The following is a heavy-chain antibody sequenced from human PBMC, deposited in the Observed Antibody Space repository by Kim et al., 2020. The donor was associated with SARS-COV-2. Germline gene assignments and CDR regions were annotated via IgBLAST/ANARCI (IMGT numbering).Heavy chain of an antibody. Sequence: GGSLRLSCAASGFTFSSYGMHWVRQAPGKGLGGVAVIWYDGSNKNYADSVKGRFTISRDNSKNTLYLQMNSLRAEDTAVYYCARIEEQRVYYYGMDVWGQGTTVTVSS. J-gene: IGHJ6*02. CDR2: IWYDGSNK. CDR3: ARIEEQRVYYYGMDV. D-gene: IGHD1-26*01. CDR1: GFTFSSYG. V-gene: IGHV3-33*01.